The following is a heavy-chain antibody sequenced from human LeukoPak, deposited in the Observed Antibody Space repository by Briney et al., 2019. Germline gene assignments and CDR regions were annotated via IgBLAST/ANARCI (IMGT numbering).Heavy chain of an antibody. V-gene: IGHV3-48*03. Sequence: GGSLRLSCAASGFTFSSYEMNWVRQAPGKGLEWVSYISSSGSTIYYADSVKGRFTISRDNAKNSLYLQMNSLRAEDTAVYYCAREAPSNFDIWGQGTMVTVSS. CDR2: ISSSGSTI. CDR3: AREAPSNFDI. CDR1: GFTFSSYE. J-gene: IGHJ3*02. D-gene: IGHD4-11*01.